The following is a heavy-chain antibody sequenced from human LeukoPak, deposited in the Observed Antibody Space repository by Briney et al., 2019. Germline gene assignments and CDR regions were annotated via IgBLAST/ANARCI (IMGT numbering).Heavy chain of an antibody. CDR3: ATLYYDYVWGITD. CDR1: GGSISSGSYY. Sequence: SETLSLTCTVSGGSISSGSYYWSWIRQPAGKGLEWIGRIYTSGSTNYNPSLKSRATISVDTSKNQFSLKLSSVTAADTAVYYCATLYYDYVWGITDWGQGTLVTVSS. J-gene: IGHJ4*02. V-gene: IGHV4-61*02. D-gene: IGHD3-16*01. CDR2: IYTSGST.